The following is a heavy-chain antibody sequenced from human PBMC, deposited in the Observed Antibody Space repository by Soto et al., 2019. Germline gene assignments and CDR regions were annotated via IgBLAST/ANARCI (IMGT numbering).Heavy chain of an antibody. CDR1: GYIFSNYL. V-gene: IGHV5-51*01. CDR3: ARHNVWALDV. D-gene: IGHD7-27*01. J-gene: IGHJ6*02. Sequence: PGESLKVSCEVSGYIFSNYLIGWVRQMPGKGLEWMAIVHPGNSETIYSPSFRGQVTISADKSISTAYLQWNSLQASDTAIYYCARHNVWALDVWGQGTTVTVSS. CDR2: VHPGNSET.